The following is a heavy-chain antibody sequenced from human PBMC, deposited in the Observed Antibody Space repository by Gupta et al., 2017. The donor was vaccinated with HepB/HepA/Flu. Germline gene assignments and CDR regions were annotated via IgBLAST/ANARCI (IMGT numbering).Heavy chain of an antibody. V-gene: IGHV3-23*01. CDR2: LRGDGRKT. Sequence: EVQMLESGGALVQPGGSLRLSCTTSGFPFTTYAMNWVRQAPGKGLEWVSDLRGDGRKTYYADSVKGRCTISRDTSKSKIYLQMENLRAEDSAIYYCAKTSALDYWGQGTRVTVSS. CDR3: AKTSALDY. CDR1: GFPFTTYA. D-gene: IGHD6-25*01. J-gene: IGHJ4*02.